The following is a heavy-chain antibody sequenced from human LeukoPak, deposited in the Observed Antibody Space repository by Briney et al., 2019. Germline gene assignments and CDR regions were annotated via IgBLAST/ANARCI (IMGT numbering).Heavy chain of an antibody. CDR1: GFVFSNYN. CDR3: ARVLYSGSYLGLGY. CDR2: ISSSSSYY. J-gene: IGHJ4*02. D-gene: IGHD1-26*01. Sequence: PGGSLRLSCEASGFVFSNYNMNWLRQAPGKGLEWVSSISSSSSYYQYADSVKGRFTISRDNAKNSLYLQMNSLRAEDTAVYYCARVLYSGSYLGLGYWGQGTLVTVSS. V-gene: IGHV3-21*01.